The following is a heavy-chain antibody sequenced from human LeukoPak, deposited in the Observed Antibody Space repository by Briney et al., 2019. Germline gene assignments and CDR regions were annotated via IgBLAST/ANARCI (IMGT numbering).Heavy chain of an antibody. J-gene: IGHJ6*02. D-gene: IGHD3-22*01. CDR2: ISSSSSYI. CDR1: GFTFSSYS. Sequence: PGGSLRLSCAASGFTFSSYSMNWVRQAPGKGLEWVSSISSSSSYIYYADSVKGRFTISRDNAKNSLYLQMNSLRAEDTAVYYCARDVADYHDSSGYGMDVWGQGTTVTVSS. V-gene: IGHV3-21*01. CDR3: ARDVADYHDSSGYGMDV.